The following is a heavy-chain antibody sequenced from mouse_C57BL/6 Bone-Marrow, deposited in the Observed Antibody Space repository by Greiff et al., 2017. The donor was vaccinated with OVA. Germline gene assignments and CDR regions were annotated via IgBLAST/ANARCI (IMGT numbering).Heavy chain of an antibody. J-gene: IGHJ2*01. CDR2: IWSGGST. Sequence: VQLKESGPGLVQPSQSLSITCTVSGFSLTSYGVHWVRQSPGKGLEWLGVIWSGGSTDYNAAFISRLSISKDNSKSQVFFKMNSLQADDTAIYYCARGRYYSNYFDYWGQGTTLTVSS. V-gene: IGHV2-2*01. CDR1: GFSLTSYG. D-gene: IGHD2-5*01. CDR3: ARGRYYSNYFDY.